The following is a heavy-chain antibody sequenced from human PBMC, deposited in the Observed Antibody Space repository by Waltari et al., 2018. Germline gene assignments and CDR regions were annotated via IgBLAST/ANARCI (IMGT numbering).Heavy chain of an antibody. D-gene: IGHD6-19*01. CDR1: GYRFTSFW. CDR3: ARQPLDSSGWSNYYDI. CDR2: IYPGDSDT. V-gene: IGHV5-51*01. J-gene: IGHJ4*02. Sequence: EVHLVQSGAEVKKPGESLKISCKGSGYRFTSFWIAWVRQMPGKGLEWMGIIYPGDSDTRYNPSVQGRVTISADKSINTAYLQWNSLQASDTSMYFCARQPLDSSGWSNYYDIWGQGTMVTVSS.